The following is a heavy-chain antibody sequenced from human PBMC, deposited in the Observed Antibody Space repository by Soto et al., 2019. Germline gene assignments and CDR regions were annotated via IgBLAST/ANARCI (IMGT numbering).Heavy chain of an antibody. CDR3: ARNGRYCSGGSCYSRYYYYGMDV. Sequence: RASVKVSCKASGYTFTGYYMHWVRQAPGQGLEWMGWINPNSGGTNYAQKFQGRVTMTRDTSISTAYMELSRLRSDDTAVYYCARNGRYCSGGSCYSRYYYYGMDVWGQGTTVTVSS. V-gene: IGHV1-2*02. D-gene: IGHD2-15*01. J-gene: IGHJ6*02. CDR1: GYTFTGYY. CDR2: INPNSGGT.